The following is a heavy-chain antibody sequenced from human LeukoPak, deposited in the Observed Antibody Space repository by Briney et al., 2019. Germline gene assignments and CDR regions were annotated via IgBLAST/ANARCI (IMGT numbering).Heavy chain of an antibody. D-gene: IGHD3-3*01. V-gene: IGHV7-4-1*02. Sequence: ASVKVSCKASGYTFTSYALNWVRQAPGQGLEWMGWINTNPGNPTYAQGFTGRFVFSLDTSASTAYLQISSLKAEDTALYYCARGSTIFGVVLGPNWFDPWGQGTLVTVSS. J-gene: IGHJ5*02. CDR3: ARGSTIFGVVLGPNWFDP. CDR2: INTNPGNP. CDR1: GYTFTSYA.